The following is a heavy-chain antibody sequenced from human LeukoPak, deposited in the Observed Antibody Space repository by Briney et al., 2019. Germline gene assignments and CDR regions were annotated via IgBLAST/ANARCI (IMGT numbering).Heavy chain of an antibody. D-gene: IGHD2-15*01. CDR2: IYYSGST. CDR1: GGSISSYY. V-gene: IGHV4-59*08. J-gene: IGHJ4*02. CDR3: ARGGLDIVVVVAAKKFDY. Sequence: SETLSLTCTVSGGSISSYYWSWIRQPPGKGLEWIGYIYYSGSTNYNPSLKSRVTISVDASKNQFSLKLSSVTAADTAVYYCARGGLDIVVVVAAKKFDYWGQGTLVTVSS.